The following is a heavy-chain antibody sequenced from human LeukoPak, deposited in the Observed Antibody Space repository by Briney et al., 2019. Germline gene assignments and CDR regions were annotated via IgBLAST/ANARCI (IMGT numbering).Heavy chain of an antibody. J-gene: IGHJ6*04. CDR2: IYQDGSKK. D-gene: IGHD2/OR15-2a*01. Sequence: FSNYWMNXVRQAPGKGLEGVANIYQDGSKKNYVDSVKGRFTISRDNAIDSLYLQMNNLRAEDTAVYYCACTNTFNVWGKGATVTVFS. CDR3: ACTNTFNV. CDR1: FSNYW. V-gene: IGHV3-7*03.